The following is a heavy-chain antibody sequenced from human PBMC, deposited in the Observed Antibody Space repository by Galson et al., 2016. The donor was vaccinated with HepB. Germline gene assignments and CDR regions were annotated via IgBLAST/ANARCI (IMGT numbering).Heavy chain of an antibody. CDR1: GDSVSPHY. CDR3: ARERSGDYSTPYGGRGLTYYHYGMDV. D-gene: IGHD4-17*01. CDR2: IYYSGYT. J-gene: IGHJ6*02. V-gene: IGHV4-59*02. Sequence: ETLSLTCTVSGDSVSPHYWSWIRQPPGKGLEWIAFIYYSGYTNYNPSLKSRVTISVDGSKNQFSLRLNSVTAADTAVYYCARERSGDYSTPYGGRGLTYYHYGMDVWGQGTTVIVSS.